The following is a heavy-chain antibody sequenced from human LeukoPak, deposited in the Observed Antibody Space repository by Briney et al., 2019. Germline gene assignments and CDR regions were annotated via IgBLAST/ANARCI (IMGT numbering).Heavy chain of an antibody. CDR1: GGTFSSYA. J-gene: IGHJ4*02. CDR2: IIPIFGTA. D-gene: IGHD6-13*01. CDR3: ARGPIAAAGDY. Sequence: SVKVSCKASGGTFSSYAISWVRQAPGQGLEWMGGIIPIFGTANYAQKFQGRVTITADEFTSTAYMELSSLRSDDTAVYYCARGPIAAAGDYWGQGTLVTVSS. V-gene: IGHV1-69*01.